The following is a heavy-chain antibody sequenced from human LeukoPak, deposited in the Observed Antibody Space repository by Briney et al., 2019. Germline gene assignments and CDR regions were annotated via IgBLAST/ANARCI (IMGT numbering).Heavy chain of an antibody. D-gene: IGHD6-13*01. J-gene: IGHJ4*02. CDR3: ARDQQAAAHNIVH. CDR1: SFTFSTYA. CDR2: ISYDGITK. V-gene: IGHV3-30-3*01. Sequence: TGRSPIFSCAASSFTFSTYAMHWVLQAPGKGLEWVAAISYDGITKYYADSVKGRFTISRDNSKNTLWLQMNSLRVEDTALYYCARDQQAAAHNIVHWGQGTLVTVSS.